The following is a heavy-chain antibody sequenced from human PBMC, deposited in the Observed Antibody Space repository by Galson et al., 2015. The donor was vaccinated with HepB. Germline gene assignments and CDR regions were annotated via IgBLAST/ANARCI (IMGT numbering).Heavy chain of an antibody. CDR2: IIPIFGTA. D-gene: IGHD1-26*01. Sequence: SCKASGGTFSSYAISWVRQAPGQGLEWMGGIIPIFGTANYAQKFQGRVTITADKSTSTAYMELSSLRSEDTAVYYCARIVELQSNPSLGYGMDVWGQGTSVTVSS. CDR1: GGTFSSYA. CDR3: ARIVELQSNPSLGYGMDV. V-gene: IGHV1-69*06. J-gene: IGHJ6*02.